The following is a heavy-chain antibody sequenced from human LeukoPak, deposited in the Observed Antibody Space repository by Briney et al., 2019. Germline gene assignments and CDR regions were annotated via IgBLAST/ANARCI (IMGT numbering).Heavy chain of an antibody. CDR2: INHSGST. V-gene: IGHV4-34*01. J-gene: IGHJ4*02. CDR3: ARGISQYSNYIDY. Sequence: SETLSLTCAVYGGSFSGYCWSWIRQPPGKGLEWIGEINHSGSTNYNPSLKSRVTISVDTSKNQFSLKLSSVTAADTAVYYCARGISQYSNYIDYWGQGTLVTVSS. D-gene: IGHD4-11*01. CDR1: GGSFSGYC.